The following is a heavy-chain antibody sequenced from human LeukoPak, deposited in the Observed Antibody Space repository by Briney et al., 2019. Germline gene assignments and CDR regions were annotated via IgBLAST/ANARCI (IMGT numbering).Heavy chain of an antibody. CDR2: IGGSSGST. Sequence: GGSLRLSCAASGFTFSSYAMRWVRQAPGKGLEWVSSIGGSSGSTYYADSVKGRFTNYRDNSKNTLYLQMNSMRAEDTAVYYCAKGVSSPLYYFDYWGQGTLVTVSS. V-gene: IGHV3-23*01. J-gene: IGHJ4*02. CDR3: AKGVSSPLYYFDY. CDR1: GFTFSSYA. D-gene: IGHD6-13*01.